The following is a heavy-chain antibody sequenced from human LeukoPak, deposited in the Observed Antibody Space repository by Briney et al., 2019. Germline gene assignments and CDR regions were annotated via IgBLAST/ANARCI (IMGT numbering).Heavy chain of an antibody. J-gene: IGHJ4*02. Sequence: ASVKVSCKASGYIFTGYYMHWVRQAPGQGLEWMGWINPNSGGTNYAQKFQGRVTMTRDTSISTAYMELSRLRSDDTAVYYCARELPRSVATTLHSNDYWGQGTLVTVSS. CDR2: INPNSGGT. D-gene: IGHD5-12*01. CDR3: ARELPRSVATTLHSNDY. V-gene: IGHV1-2*02. CDR1: GYIFTGYY.